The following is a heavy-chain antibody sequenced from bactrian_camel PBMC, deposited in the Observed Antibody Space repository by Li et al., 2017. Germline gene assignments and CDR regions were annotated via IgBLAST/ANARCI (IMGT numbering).Heavy chain of an antibody. CDR1: GKTNILNC. V-gene: IGHV3S53*01. J-gene: IGHJ4*01. Sequence: VQLVESGGGLVQAGGSLNLSCAATGKTNILNCLGWFRQAPGQGHEGVAAVDSDGRTDTADSVKDRFTISRDNAKNTVYLQMNSLKSEDTALYYCADLRVGRCAYWGQGTQVTVS. CDR3: ADLRVGRCAY. CDR2: VDSDGRT. D-gene: IGHD5*01.